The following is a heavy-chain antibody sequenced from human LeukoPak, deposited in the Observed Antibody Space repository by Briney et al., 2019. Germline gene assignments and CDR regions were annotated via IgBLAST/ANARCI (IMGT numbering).Heavy chain of an antibody. J-gene: IGHJ4*02. Sequence: VGSLRLSCAASGFTFRSNWMHWVRQVPGKGLVWVSRINTDGRSTGYADSVKGRFTISRDNAENTLYLQMNSLRAEDTAIYYCARGKGGSGYSIDYWGQGTLVTVSS. CDR1: GFTFRSNW. CDR2: INTDGRST. V-gene: IGHV3-74*01. D-gene: IGHD3-3*01. CDR3: ARGKGGSGYSIDY.